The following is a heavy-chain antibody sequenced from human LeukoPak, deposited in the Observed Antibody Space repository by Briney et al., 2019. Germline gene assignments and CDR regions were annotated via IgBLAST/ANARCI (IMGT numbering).Heavy chain of an antibody. D-gene: IGHD1-26*01. Sequence: SQTLSLTCTVSGGSISSGDYYRSWIRQPPGKGLEWIGYIYYSGSTYYNPSLKSRVTISVDTSKIQFSLKLSSVTAADTAVYYCARDVGVVFADDAFDIWGQGTMVTVSS. V-gene: IGHV4-30-4*01. CDR3: ARDVGVVFADDAFDI. CDR2: IYYSGST. J-gene: IGHJ3*02. CDR1: GGSISSGDYY.